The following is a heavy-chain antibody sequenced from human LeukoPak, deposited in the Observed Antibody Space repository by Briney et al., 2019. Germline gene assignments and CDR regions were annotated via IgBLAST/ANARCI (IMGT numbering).Heavy chain of an antibody. CDR3: ARDLGIAAAGP. CDR1: GGSISSYY. CDR2: IYYSGST. V-gene: IGHV4-59*01. Sequence: PSETLSLTCTVSGGSISSYYWSWIRQPPGKGLEWIGYIYYSGSTNYNPSLKSRVTISVDTSKNQFSLKLSSVTAADTAVYYCARDLGIAAAGPWGQGTLVTVSS. J-gene: IGHJ5*02. D-gene: IGHD6-13*01.